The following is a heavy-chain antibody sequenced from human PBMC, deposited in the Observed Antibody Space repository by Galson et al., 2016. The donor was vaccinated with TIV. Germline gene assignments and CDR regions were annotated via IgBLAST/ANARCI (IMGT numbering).Heavy chain of an antibody. D-gene: IGHD2-21*01. CDR3: SRDRRHCGNECYLYYYYGMDV. CDR2: ISSGGST. V-gene: IGHV3-66*02. CDR1: GFSVNDNY. Sequence: SLRLSCAASGFSVNDNYMSWVRQAPGRGLEWVSIISSGGSTNYVDSVKGRFTISRDFSKNTLFLQMHSLGAEDSAVYYCSRDRRHCGNECYLYYYYGMDVWGPGSTVTVSS. J-gene: IGHJ6*02.